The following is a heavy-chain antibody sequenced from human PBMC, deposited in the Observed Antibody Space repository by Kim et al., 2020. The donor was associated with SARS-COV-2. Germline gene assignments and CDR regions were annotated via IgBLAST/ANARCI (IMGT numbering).Heavy chain of an antibody. V-gene: IGHV6-1*01. J-gene: IGHJ4*02. D-gene: IGHD6-19*01. CDR3: ARDEGGQWPWGWYYFDY. Sequence: VKSRITINPDTSKNQFSLQLNSVTPEDTAVYYCARDEGGQWPWGWYYFDYWGQGTLVTVSS.